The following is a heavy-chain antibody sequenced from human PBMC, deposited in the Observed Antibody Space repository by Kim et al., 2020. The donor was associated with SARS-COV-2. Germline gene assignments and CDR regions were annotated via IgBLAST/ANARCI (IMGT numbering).Heavy chain of an antibody. CDR2: I. Sequence: IYYADSVKGRFTIPRDNAKNSLYLQMTSLRAEDTAVYYCARGAGYDAFDIWGQGTMVTVSS. J-gene: IGHJ3*02. V-gene: IGHV3-48*04. CDR3: ARGAGYDAFDI. D-gene: IGHD6-13*01.